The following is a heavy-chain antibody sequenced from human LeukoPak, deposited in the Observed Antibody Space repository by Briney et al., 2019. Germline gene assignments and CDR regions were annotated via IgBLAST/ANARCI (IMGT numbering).Heavy chain of an antibody. V-gene: IGHV4-39*01. CDR3: ARKRRITMVRGVNWFDP. CDR1: GGSISSSSYY. D-gene: IGHD3-10*01. Sequence: SETLSLTCTVSGGSISSSSYYWGWIRQPPGKGLEWIGSIYYSGSTYYNPSLKSRVTISVDTSKNQFSLKLSSVTAADTAVYYCARKRRITMVRGVNWFDPWGQGTLVTVSS. CDR2: IYYSGST. J-gene: IGHJ5*02.